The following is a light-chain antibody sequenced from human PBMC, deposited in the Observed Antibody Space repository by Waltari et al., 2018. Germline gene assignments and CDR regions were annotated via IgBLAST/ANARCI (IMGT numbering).Light chain of an antibody. Sequence: WYQQHPGNATKFMIYDLSERPPGVSHRFSGSKSDNTASLTISGLQSDEEADYPCNSYPRSSSWAFGGGTKLTAL. V-gene: IGLV2-14*04. CDR2: DLS. J-gene: IGLJ3*02. CDR3: NSYPRSSSWA.